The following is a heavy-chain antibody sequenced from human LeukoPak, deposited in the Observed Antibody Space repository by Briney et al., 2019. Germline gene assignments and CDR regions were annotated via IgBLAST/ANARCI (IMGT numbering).Heavy chain of an antibody. CDR2: IYYSGST. CDR3: AKGSSGWSLDY. Sequence: SETLSLTCTVSGGSISSYYWSWIRQPPGKGLEWIGYIYYSGSTNYNPSLKSRVTISVDTSKNQFSLKLSSVTAADTAVYYCAKGSSGWSLDYWGQGTLVTVSS. J-gene: IGHJ4*02. V-gene: IGHV4-59*08. CDR1: GGSISSYY. D-gene: IGHD6-19*01.